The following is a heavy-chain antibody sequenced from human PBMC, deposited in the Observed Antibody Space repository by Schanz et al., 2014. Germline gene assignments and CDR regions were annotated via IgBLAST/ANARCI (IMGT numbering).Heavy chain of an antibody. V-gene: IGHV3-33*08. CDR2: IWSDGTNE. CDR1: GFTFSNYW. Sequence: VQLVESGGDLVQPGGSLRLSCVASGFTFSNYWMTWVRQAPGKGLEWVAVIWSDGTNEYYADSVKGRFTISGDSSKYTVYLQMNSLRADDTAVYYCAKGPYYYYYMDVWGNGTTVTVSS. CDR3: AKGPYYYYYMDV. J-gene: IGHJ6*03.